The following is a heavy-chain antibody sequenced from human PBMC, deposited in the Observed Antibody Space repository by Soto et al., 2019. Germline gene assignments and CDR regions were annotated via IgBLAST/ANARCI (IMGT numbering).Heavy chain of an antibody. CDR3: ARQAGDCSGGSCYSGYYYYGMDV. Sequence: QLQLQESGPGLVKPSETLSLTCTVSGGSISSSSYYWGWIRQPPGKGLEWIGNIYYSGSTYYNPSLKSRVTILVDTSKNQRSLKLSSVTAADTAVYYCARQAGDCSGGSCYSGYYYYGMDVWGQGTTVTVSS. J-gene: IGHJ6*02. CDR1: GGSISSSSYY. V-gene: IGHV4-39*01. CDR2: IYYSGST. D-gene: IGHD2-15*01.